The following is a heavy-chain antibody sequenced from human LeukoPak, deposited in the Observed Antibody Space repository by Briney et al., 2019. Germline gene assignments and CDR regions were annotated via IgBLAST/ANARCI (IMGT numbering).Heavy chain of an antibody. D-gene: IGHD4-17*01. J-gene: IGHJ4*02. CDR3: AKVLEPDYSDSLFDY. Sequence: GRSLRPSCAASGITFSSYGMHWVRQAPGKGLEWVAVISYDGSNKYYADSVKGRFTISRDNSKNTLYLQMNSLRAEDTAVYYCAKVLEPDYSDSLFDYWGQGTLVTVSS. CDR1: GITFSSYG. V-gene: IGHV3-30*18. CDR2: ISYDGSNK.